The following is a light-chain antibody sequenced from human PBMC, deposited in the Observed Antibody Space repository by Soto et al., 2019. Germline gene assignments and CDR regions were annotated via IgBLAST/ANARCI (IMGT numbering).Light chain of an antibody. Sequence: EIVLTQSPGTLSLSRGERATLSCRASQSVYNNYLAWFQQKPGQAPRLLIYGASSRATGIPDRFSGSGSGTDFTLIISRLEPDDFAVYYCQQYGSSITFGQGTRLEIK. CDR2: GAS. CDR3: QQYGSSIT. CDR1: QSVYNNY. V-gene: IGKV3-20*01. J-gene: IGKJ5*01.